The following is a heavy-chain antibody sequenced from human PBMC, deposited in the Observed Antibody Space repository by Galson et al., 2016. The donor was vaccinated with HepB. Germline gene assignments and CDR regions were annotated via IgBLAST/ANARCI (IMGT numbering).Heavy chain of an antibody. Sequence: CAISGDSVSSNSAAWNWIRQSPSGGLEWLGRTYYRSKWYDDYAVSVKSRIIVNPDTSKNQFSLQLNSVTPEDTAVYYCVEQRKGAPYGMDVWGQGTLVTVSS. J-gene: IGHJ6*02. V-gene: IGHV6-1*01. CDR2: TYYRSKWYD. D-gene: IGHD1/OR15-1a*01. CDR1: GDSVSSNSAA. CDR3: VEQRKGAPYGMDV.